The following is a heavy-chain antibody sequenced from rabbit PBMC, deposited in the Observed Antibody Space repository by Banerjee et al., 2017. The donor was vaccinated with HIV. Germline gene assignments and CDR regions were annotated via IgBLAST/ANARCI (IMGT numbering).Heavy chain of an antibody. D-gene: IGHD2-1*01. CDR2: IYAGSSGST. Sequence: QEQLVESGGGLVQPEGSLTLTCKASGFDFSSNAMCWVRQAPGKGLEWIACIYAGSSGSTYYASWAKGRFTISKTSSTTVTLQITSLTAADTATYFCARDRYDDFVGYDLWGPGTLVTVS. V-gene: IGHV1S45*01. CDR3: ARDRYDDFVGYDL. J-gene: IGHJ4*01. CDR1: GFDFSSNA.